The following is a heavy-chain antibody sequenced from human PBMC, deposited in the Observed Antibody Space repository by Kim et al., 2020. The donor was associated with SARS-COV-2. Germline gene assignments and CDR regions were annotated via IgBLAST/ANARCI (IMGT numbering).Heavy chain of an antibody. D-gene: IGHD6-6*01. J-gene: IGHJ2*01. V-gene: IGHV1-69*04. CDR3: ARDREEPLVWYFDL. Sequence: YARKFQGRVTISADTSTATAYLELSSLRSEDTAVYYWARDREEPLVWYFDLWGRGTLVTVSS.